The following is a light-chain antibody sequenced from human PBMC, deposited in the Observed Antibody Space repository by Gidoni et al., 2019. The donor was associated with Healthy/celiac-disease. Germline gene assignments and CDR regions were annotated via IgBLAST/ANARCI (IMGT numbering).Light chain of an antibody. J-gene: IGKJ1*01. Sequence: EIVLTQSPGTLSLSPRERATLSCRASQSVSSSYLDWYQQKPGQAPRLLIYGASCRATGNPDRFCGSGSGTDFTLTISRMEPEDCAVYYCQQYGSSPLWTFGQGTKVEIK. CDR1: QSVSSSY. CDR2: GAS. V-gene: IGKV3-20*01. CDR3: QQYGSSPLWT.